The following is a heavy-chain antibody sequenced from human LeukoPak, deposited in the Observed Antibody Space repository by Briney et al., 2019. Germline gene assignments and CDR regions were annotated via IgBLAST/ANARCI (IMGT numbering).Heavy chain of an antibody. V-gene: IGHV4-61*02. CDR2: IYTSRRQ. CDR3: ARVGHSAVVAATLFSDTYYYMDV. J-gene: IGHJ6*03. Sequence: SETLSLTCTVCGGPISGGGYFWHWIRQPAAKGLEWIVCIYTSRRQHYTHSLKSRATTSGDTSKNQFSLKLSSVTAADTAVYYCARVGHSAVVAATLFSDTYYYMDVWGKGTTVTIS. D-gene: IGHD2-15*01. CDR1: GGPISGGGYF.